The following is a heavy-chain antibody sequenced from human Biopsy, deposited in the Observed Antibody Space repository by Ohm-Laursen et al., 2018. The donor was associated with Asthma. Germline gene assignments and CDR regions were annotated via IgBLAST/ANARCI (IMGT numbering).Heavy chain of an antibody. CDR2: IYYIGST. CDR3: ARRGGVRRYFDY. J-gene: IGHJ4*02. CDR1: GGSISSGAYY. V-gene: IGHV4-30-4*02. D-gene: IGHD3-16*01. Sequence: SDTLSLTCTVSGGSISSGAYYRSWVRQPPGKGLEWIGYIYYIGSTYYNPSLKSRVAISLDTSKNQFSLKLSSVTAADTAVYFCARRGGVRRYFDYWGQGTLVTVSS.